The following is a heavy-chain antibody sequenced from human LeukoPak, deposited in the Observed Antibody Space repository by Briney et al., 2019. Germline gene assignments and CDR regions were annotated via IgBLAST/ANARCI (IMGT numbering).Heavy chain of an antibody. D-gene: IGHD3-16*02. CDR2: IIPISGAS. V-gene: IGHV1-69*06. J-gene: IGHJ4*02. Sequence: SVKVSCKASGGTFSTFAINWLRQAPGQGLEWMGGIIPISGASKTTQKFQDRVTISADKFTSTVFMDLSSLRSEDTAVYYCARQLSAYNMGGDPFNYWGQGTLVTVSS. CDR3: ARQLSAYNMGGDPFNY. CDR1: GGTFSTFA.